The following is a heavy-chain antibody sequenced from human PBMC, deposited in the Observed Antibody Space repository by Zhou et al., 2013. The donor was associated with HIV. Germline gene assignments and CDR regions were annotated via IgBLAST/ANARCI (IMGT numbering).Heavy chain of an antibody. Sequence: QVELVQSGAEVKKPGASVTVSCKASGYIFSNYGVDWVRQVPGQGLEWMGWISAYNGNTHFAQKFQGRLTMTTDTSTSTAYMELTSLTSDDTAVYYCARDYGGIPVTGVVMDSWGQGTLVTVSS. CDR3: ARDYGGIPVTGVVMDS. CDR1: GYIFSNYG. CDR2: ISAYNGNT. J-gene: IGHJ4*02. D-gene: IGHD6-19*01. V-gene: IGHV1-18*01.